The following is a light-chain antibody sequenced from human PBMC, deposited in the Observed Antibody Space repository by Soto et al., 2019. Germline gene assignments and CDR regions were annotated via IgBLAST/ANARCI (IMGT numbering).Light chain of an antibody. CDR1: SSDVGGYEY. Sequence: QSVLSQPASVSLSPGQSITISCTGTSSDVGGYEYVSWYQHQPDKAPKLIIYDVTNRPSGVSTRFSGSKSGNTASLTISGIQTEDEADYYCASITRSSTSVFGPGTKVTVL. J-gene: IGLJ1*01. CDR2: DVT. CDR3: ASITRSSTSV. V-gene: IGLV2-14*01.